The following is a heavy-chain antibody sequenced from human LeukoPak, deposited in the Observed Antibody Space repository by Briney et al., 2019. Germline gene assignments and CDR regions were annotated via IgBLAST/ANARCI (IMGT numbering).Heavy chain of an antibody. CDR2: ISYDGSNK. CDR3: ARDGDWGMATMSGSPDY. J-gene: IGHJ4*02. D-gene: IGHD5-24*01. V-gene: IGHV3-30*04. CDR1: GFTFSSYA. Sequence: PGRSLRLSCAASGFTFSSYAMHWVRQAPGKGLEWVAVISYDGSNKYYADSVKGRFTISRDNSRNTLYLQMNSLRAEDTAVYYCARDGDWGMATMSGSPDYWGQGTLVTVSS.